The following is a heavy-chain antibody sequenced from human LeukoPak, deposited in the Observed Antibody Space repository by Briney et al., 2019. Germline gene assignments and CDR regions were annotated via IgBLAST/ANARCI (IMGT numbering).Heavy chain of an antibody. CDR1: GFTFNEHY. Sequence: PGGSLRLSCATSGFTFNEHYLGWVRQAPGKGLAWVGLTKNRANSYTTEYAASVKGRFTISRDDSKNSLRLQMNSLKTEDTAIYYCVASIISPSNYWGLGTLVTVSS. D-gene: IGHD3-10*01. CDR2: TKNRANSYTT. V-gene: IGHV3-72*01. J-gene: IGHJ4*02. CDR3: VASIISPSNY.